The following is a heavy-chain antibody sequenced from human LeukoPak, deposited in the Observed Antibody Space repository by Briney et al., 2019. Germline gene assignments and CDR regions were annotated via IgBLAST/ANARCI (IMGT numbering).Heavy chain of an antibody. CDR2: IHNSGRT. J-gene: IGHJ4*02. D-gene: IGHD1-26*01. V-gene: IGHV4-4*08. CDR1: GGSVSSYY. Sequence: SETLSLTCSVSGGSVSSYYWSWIRQSPGKGLEWIGYIHNSGRTNYNPSLKSRVTGFVDTSKNQVSLRLSSVTAADTAVYYCARIPVGTTFDSWGQGTLVTVSS. CDR3: ARIPVGTTFDS.